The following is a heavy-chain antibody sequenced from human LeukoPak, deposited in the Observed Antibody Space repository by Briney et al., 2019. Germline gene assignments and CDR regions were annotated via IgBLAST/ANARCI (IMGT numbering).Heavy chain of an antibody. V-gene: IGHV3-7*01. J-gene: IGHJ4*02. D-gene: IGHD1-26*01. CDR3: ARDVVGSLDY. CDR1: GFTFSSYW. Sequence: GGSLRLSCAASGFTFSSYWMAWVRQAPGKGLEWVAKIKGDESARHQADSVKGRFTISRDNTRNSLYLQMTNLRGDDTAVYYCARDVVGSLDYWGQGTLVTVSS. CDR2: IKGDESAR.